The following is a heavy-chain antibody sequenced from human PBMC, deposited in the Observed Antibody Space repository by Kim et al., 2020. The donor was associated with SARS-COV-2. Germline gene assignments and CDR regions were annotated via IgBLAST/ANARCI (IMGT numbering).Heavy chain of an antibody. D-gene: IGHD6-19*01. J-gene: IGHJ3*02. CDR2: INPNSGGT. V-gene: IGHV1-2*04. Sequence: ASVKVSCKASGYTFTGYYMHWVRQAPGQGLEWMGWINPNSGGTNYAQNFQGWVTMTRDTSISTAYMELSRLISDDTAVYYCARPILPSSGWYSANDAFDIWGRGTMVTVSS. CDR1: GYTFTGYY. CDR3: ARPILPSSGWYSANDAFDI.